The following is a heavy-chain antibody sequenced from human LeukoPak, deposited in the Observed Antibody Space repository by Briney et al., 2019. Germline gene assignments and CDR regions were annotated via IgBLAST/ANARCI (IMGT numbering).Heavy chain of an antibody. D-gene: IGHD1-26*01. Sequence: LRLSCAASGFTFSSYAMSWVRQHPGKGLEWIGHIYYSGSTYDKPSLESRVTISVDTSKNQFSLKLSSVTAADTAVYYCASYSGSYQRIDYWGQGTLVTVSS. CDR2: IYYSGST. CDR3: ASYSGSYQRIDY. J-gene: IGHJ4*02. CDR1: GFTFSSYA. V-gene: IGHV4-31*02.